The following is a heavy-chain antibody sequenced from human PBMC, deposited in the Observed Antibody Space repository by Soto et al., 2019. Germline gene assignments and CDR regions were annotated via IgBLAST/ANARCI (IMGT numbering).Heavy chain of an antibody. V-gene: IGHV3-74*01. CDR3: ARDPRNLGLDP. J-gene: IGHJ5*02. CDR2: INADGTRT. Sequence: EVKLVESGGGLVQPGGSLRLSCEASGFTFSGYWMYWVRHAPGKGLVWVSRINADGTRTSSADSVKGRFTISRDNAKNTLYLQMNSLRAEDTAVYYCARDPRNLGLDPWGQGTLVTVSS. CDR1: GFTFSGYW.